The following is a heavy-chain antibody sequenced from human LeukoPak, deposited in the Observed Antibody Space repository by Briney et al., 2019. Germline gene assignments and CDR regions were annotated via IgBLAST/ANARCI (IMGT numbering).Heavy chain of an antibody. CDR3: ANGYSYGPV. D-gene: IGHD5-18*01. Sequence: PGRSLRLSCAASGSTFSSYGMHWVRQAPGKGLEWVAVISFDGSNKYYADSVRGRFTISRDNSKNTLYLQMNSLRAEDTAVYYCANGYSYGPVWGQGTLVTVSS. V-gene: IGHV3-30*18. J-gene: IGHJ4*02. CDR2: ISFDGSNK. CDR1: GSTFSSYG.